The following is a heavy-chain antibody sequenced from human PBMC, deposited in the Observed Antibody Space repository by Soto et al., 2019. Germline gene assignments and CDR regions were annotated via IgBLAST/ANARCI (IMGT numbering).Heavy chain of an antibody. CDR2: ISAYNGNT. V-gene: IGHV1-18*01. Sequence: ASVKVSCKASGYTFTSYGISWVRQAPGQGLEWMGWISAYNGNTNYAQKLQGRVTMTTGTSTSTAYMELRSLRSDDTAVYYCARVGYCSSTSCYTDYYYHGMDVWGQGTTVTVSS. D-gene: IGHD2-2*02. CDR3: ARVGYCSSTSCYTDYYYHGMDV. J-gene: IGHJ6*02. CDR1: GYTFTSYG.